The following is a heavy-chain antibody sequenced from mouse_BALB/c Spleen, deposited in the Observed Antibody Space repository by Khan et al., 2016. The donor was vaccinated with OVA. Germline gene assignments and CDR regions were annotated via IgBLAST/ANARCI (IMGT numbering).Heavy chain of an antibody. J-gene: IGHJ2*01. CDR3: ARICGGDFDY. CDR1: GYSIPSDYA. V-gene: IGHV3-2*02. Sequence: EVQLQESGPGLVIPSQSLSLTCTVTGYSIPSDYAWNWIRQFPGNKLEWMGFISYSGNTNYNPSLKSRISITRDTSKNQFFLQLTSVTTEDTATYYCARICGGDFDYWGQGTTLTVSS. CDR2: ISYSGNT.